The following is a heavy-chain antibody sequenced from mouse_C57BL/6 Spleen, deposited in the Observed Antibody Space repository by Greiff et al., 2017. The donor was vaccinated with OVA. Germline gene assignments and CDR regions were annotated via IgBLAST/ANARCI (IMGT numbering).Heavy chain of an antibody. V-gene: IGHV1-64*01. D-gene: IGHD1-1*01. CDR2: IHPNSGST. Sequence: QVHVKQPGAELVKPGASVKLSCKASGYTFTSYWMHWVKQRPGQGLEWIGMIHPNSGSTNYNEKFKSKATLTVDKSSSTAYMQLSSLTSEDSAVYYCARWGTVVRYFDVWGTGTTVTVSS. CDR3: ARWGTVVRYFDV. CDR1: GYTFTSYW. J-gene: IGHJ1*03.